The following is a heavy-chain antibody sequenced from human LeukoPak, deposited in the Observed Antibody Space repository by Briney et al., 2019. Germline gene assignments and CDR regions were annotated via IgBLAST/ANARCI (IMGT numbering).Heavy chain of an antibody. D-gene: IGHD1-26*01. Sequence: SGGSLRLSXAASGFTFSSYSMNWVRQAPGKGLEWVSSISSSSSYIYYADSVKGRFTISRDNAKNSLYLQMNSLRAEDTAVYYCARESGATTDFQHWGQGTLVTVSS. CDR1: GFTFSSYS. CDR2: ISSSSSYI. J-gene: IGHJ1*01. V-gene: IGHV3-21*01. CDR3: ARESGATTDFQH.